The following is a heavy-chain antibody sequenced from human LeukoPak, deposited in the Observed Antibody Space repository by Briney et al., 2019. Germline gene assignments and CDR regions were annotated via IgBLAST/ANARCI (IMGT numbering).Heavy chain of an antibody. CDR3: AKAVTTGPYYFDY. CDR1: GFTFSRYS. Sequence: GGSLRLSCTASGFTFSRYSMNWVRQAPGKGLEWVSYISSSSSTIYYADSVKGRFTISRDNAKNSLYLQMNSLRAEDTAVYYCAKAVTTGPYYFDYWGQGTLVTVSS. CDR2: ISSSSSTI. J-gene: IGHJ4*02. D-gene: IGHD4-17*01. V-gene: IGHV3-48*01.